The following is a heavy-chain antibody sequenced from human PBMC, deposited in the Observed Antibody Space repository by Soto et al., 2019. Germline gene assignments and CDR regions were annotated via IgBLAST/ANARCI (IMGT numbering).Heavy chain of an antibody. J-gene: IGHJ4*02. Sequence: SVKVSCKASGGTFSSYAISWVRQAPGQGLEWMGGIIPIFGTANYAQKFQGRVTITADESTSTAYMELSSLRSEDTAVYYCAIDIVGATKAYYFDYWGQGTLVTVSS. CDR3: AIDIVGATKAYYFDY. CDR2: IIPIFGTA. D-gene: IGHD1-26*01. V-gene: IGHV1-69*13. CDR1: GGTFSSYA.